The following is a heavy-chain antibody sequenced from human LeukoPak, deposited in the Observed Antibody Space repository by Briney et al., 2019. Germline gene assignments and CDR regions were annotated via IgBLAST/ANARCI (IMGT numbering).Heavy chain of an antibody. CDR2: INPNSGGT. CDR1: GYTFTSYY. D-gene: IGHD5-18*01. Sequence: ASVKVSCKASGYTFTSYYMHWVRQAPGQGLEWMGWINPNSGGTNYAQKFQGRVTMTRDTSISTAYMELSRLTSDDTAMYYCARGTGEGYTYGRYFFDYWGQGTLVTVSS. J-gene: IGHJ4*02. CDR3: ARGTGEGYTYGRYFFDY. V-gene: IGHV1-2*02.